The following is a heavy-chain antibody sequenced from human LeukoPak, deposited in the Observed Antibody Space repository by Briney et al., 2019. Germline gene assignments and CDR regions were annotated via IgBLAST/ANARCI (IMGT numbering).Heavy chain of an antibody. Sequence: GASVKVSCKASGYTFTGYYMHLVRQPPGQGLEWMGWINPNSGGTNYAQKFQGRVTMTRDTSISTAYMELSRLRSDHTAVYYCARDRANWGFDYWGQGTLVTVSS. CDR2: INPNSGGT. J-gene: IGHJ4*02. CDR1: GYTFTGYY. D-gene: IGHD7-27*01. V-gene: IGHV1-2*02. CDR3: ARDRANWGFDY.